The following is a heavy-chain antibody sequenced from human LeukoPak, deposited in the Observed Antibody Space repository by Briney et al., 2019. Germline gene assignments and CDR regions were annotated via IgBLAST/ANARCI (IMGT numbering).Heavy chain of an antibody. J-gene: IGHJ4*02. Sequence: PGGSLRLSCAASGFTFSSYAMSWVRQAPGKGLEWVAVISYDGSNKYYADSVKGRFTISRDNSKNTLYLQMNSLRAEDTAVYYCARGVPYDSWSGPHYSDYWGQGTLVTVSS. V-gene: IGHV3-30*04. CDR1: GFTFSSYA. D-gene: IGHD3-3*01. CDR3: ARGVPYDSWSGPHYSDY. CDR2: ISYDGSNK.